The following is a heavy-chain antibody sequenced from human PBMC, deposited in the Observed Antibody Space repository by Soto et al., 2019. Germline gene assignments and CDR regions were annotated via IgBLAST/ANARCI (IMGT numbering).Heavy chain of an antibody. J-gene: IGHJ5*02. CDR1: GGSMTSFY. Sequence: SETLSLTCTVSGGSMTSFYWSWLRQPPGKGLERIGYIYYSGSTDYNPSLKSRVTISVDTSKSQFSLKLSSVTTADAAVYYCARGGWSLDLWGQGTLVTVSS. CDR3: ARGGWSLDL. V-gene: IGHV4-59*01. CDR2: IYYSGST. D-gene: IGHD6-19*01.